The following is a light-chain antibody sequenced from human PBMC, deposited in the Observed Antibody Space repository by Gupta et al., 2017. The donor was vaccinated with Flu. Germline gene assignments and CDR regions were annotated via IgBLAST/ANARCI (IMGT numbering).Light chain of an antibody. J-gene: IGLJ1*01. CDR2: EDD. CDR3: QAWDSSTGV. V-gene: IGLV3-1*01. Sequence: SPRQTASITCSGDALGQEYSCWYQQKPGHSPVFVIYEDDKRASAIPDPFSGSNSGNTATLTISGTKAVDEADYYCQAWDSSTGVFGGGTKVTVL. CDR1: ALGQEY.